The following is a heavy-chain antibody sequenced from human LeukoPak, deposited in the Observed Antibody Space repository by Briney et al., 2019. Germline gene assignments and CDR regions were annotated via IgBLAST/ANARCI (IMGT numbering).Heavy chain of an antibody. CDR3: ATGSQRSAFDI. V-gene: IGHV4-34*01. CDR1: GGSFSGYY. D-gene: IGHD4-17*01. CDR2: INHSGST. Sequence: SETLSLTCAVYGGSFSGYYWSWIRQPPGKGLEWIGEINHSGSTNYNPSLKSRVTISVDTSKNQFSLKLSSVTAADTAVYYCATGSQRSAFDIWGQGTMVTVSS. J-gene: IGHJ3*02.